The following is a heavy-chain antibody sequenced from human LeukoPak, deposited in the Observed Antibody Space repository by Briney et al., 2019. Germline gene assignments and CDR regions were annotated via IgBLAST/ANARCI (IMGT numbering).Heavy chain of an antibody. J-gene: IGHJ4*02. D-gene: IGHD2-21*02. Sequence: GGSLRLSCAASGFTVSRNYMSWVRQAPGKGLEWVSVIYSGGSTYHADSVKGRFTISRDNSQNTLFLQMNSLRAEDTAVYYCASNPQYCGGGCFFYWGQGTLVTVSS. CDR2: IYSGGST. CDR3: ASNPQYCGGGCFFY. V-gene: IGHV3-53*01. CDR1: GFTVSRNY.